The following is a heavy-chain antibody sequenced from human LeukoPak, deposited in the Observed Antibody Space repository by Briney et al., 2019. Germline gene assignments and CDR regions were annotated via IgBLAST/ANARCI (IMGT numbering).Heavy chain of an antibody. CDR1: GFTFSDSY. CDR3: ARGSRTIELGDDY. Sequence: GGSLRLSCAASGFTFSDSYMSWIRQATGKGLEWLSYISSSSSDTNYADSVKGRFTISRDNAKNSLYLQMNSLRAEDTAVYYCARGSRTIELGDDYWGKGTLVTVSS. CDR2: ISSSSSDT. D-gene: IGHD5-24*01. J-gene: IGHJ4*02. V-gene: IGHV3-11*06.